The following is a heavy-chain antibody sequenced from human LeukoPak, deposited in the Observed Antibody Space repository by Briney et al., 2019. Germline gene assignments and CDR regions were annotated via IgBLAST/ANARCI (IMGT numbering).Heavy chain of an antibody. CDR3: ARGEDFWSGENYYYYYYMDV. D-gene: IGHD3-3*01. V-gene: IGHV1-8*03. CDR1: GYTFTGYY. CDR2: INPNSGNT. J-gene: IGHJ6*03. Sequence: ASVKVSFKASGYTFTGYYMHWVRQAPGQGLEWMGRINPNSGNTGYAQKFQGRVTITRNTSISTAYMELSSLRSEDTAVYYCARGEDFWSGENYYYYYYMDVWGKGTTVTVSS.